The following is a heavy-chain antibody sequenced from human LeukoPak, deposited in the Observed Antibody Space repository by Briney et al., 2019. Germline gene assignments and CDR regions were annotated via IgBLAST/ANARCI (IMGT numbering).Heavy chain of an antibody. CDR3: ARGGGLDV. CDR2: INHNGNVN. J-gene: IGHJ6*02. V-gene: IGHV3-7*03. CDR1: AFTFSDYS. D-gene: IGHD3-16*01. Sequence: GGSLRLSCAASAFTFSDYSMNWARQAPGKGLEWVASINHNGNVNYYVDSVKGRFTISRDNAKNSLYLQMSNLRAEDTAVYFCARGGGLDVWGQGATVTVSS.